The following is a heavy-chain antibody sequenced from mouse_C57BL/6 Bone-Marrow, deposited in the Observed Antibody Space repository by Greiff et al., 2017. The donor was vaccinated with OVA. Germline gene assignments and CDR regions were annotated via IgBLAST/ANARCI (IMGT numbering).Heavy chain of an antibody. D-gene: IGHD1-1*01. Sequence: QVQLQQPGAELVMPGASVKLSCKASGYTFTSYWMHWVKQRPGQGLEWIGEIDPSDSYTNYNQKFKGKSPLTVDKSSSTAYMQLSSLTAEDSAVYYCARSHYGSRYAMDYWGQGTSVTVSS. CDR1: GYTFTSYW. V-gene: IGHV1-69*01. J-gene: IGHJ4*01. CDR3: ARSHYGSRYAMDY. CDR2: IDPSDSYT.